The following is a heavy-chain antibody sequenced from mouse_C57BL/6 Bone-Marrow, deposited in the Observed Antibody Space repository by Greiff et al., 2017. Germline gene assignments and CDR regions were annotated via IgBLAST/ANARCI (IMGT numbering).Heavy chain of an antibody. V-gene: IGHV1-4*01. J-gene: IGHJ3*01. Sequence: QVQLQQSGAELARPGASVTMSCKASGYSFTSYTMHWVKQRPGPGLEWIGYINPSSGYTKYNQKFKDKATLTADKSSSTASMQLSSLTSEDSAVYYCAGRDYYGSSPFAYWGQGTLVTVSA. D-gene: IGHD1-1*01. CDR1: GYSFTSYT. CDR3: AGRDYYGSSPFAY. CDR2: INPSSGYT.